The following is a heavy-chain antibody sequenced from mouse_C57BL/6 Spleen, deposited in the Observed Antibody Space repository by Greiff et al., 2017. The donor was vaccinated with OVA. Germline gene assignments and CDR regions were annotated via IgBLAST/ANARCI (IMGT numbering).Heavy chain of an antibody. CDR2: ISGGGGNT. D-gene: IGHD2-4*01. CDR1: GFTFSSYT. J-gene: IGHJ4*01. Sequence: EVQVVESGGGLVKPGGSLKLSCAASGFTFSSYTMSWVRQTPEKRLEWVATISGGGGNTYYPDSVKGRFTISRDNAKNTLYLQMSSLRSEDTALYYCARHPIYYDYDGYAMDYWGQGTSVTVSS. V-gene: IGHV5-9*01. CDR3: ARHPIYYDYDGYAMDY.